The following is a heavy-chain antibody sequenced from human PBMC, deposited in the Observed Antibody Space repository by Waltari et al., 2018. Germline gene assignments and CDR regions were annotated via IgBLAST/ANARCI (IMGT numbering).Heavy chain of an antibody. Sequence: QVQLQQWGAGLLKPSETLSLTCAVSGYSISSGYYWGWIRQPPGKGLEWIGSIYHSGSTYYNPSLKSRVTISVDTSKNQFSLKLSSVTAADTAVYYCARGYSSSWYVDPWGQGTLVTVSS. V-gene: IGHV4-38-2*01. J-gene: IGHJ5*02. CDR2: IYHSGST. CDR3: ARGYSSSWYVDP. D-gene: IGHD6-13*01. CDR1: GYSISSGYY.